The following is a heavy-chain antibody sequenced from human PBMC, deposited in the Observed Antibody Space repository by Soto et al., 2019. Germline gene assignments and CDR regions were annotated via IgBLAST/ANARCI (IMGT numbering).Heavy chain of an antibody. CDR3: AKGPTRRDEWLARYFDY. V-gene: IGHV3-30*02. D-gene: IGHD3-3*01. CDR2: ILFDRSNT. J-gene: IGHJ4*02. Sequence: QVHLVESGGGVVQPGRSRRLSCEASGFNSSSYGMHWVRQAPGKGLEWVASILFDRSNTHYADSVKGRFTISRDNSKNTLYLQMNSLRTADTAVYYCAKGPTRRDEWLARYFDYWGPGTLVTVSS. CDR1: GFNSSSYG.